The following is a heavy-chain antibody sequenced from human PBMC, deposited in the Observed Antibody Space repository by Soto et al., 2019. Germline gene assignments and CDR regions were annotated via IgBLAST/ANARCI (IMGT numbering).Heavy chain of an antibody. Sequence: SETLSLTCAVYGESFSGYYWSWIRQPPGKGLEWIGEINHSGSTNYNPSLKSRVTISVDTSKNQFSLKLSSVTAADTAVYYCARGRAAASFYYYYYGMDVWGQGTTVTVSS. CDR2: INHSGST. CDR3: ARGRAAASFYYYYYGMDV. D-gene: IGHD6-13*01. V-gene: IGHV4-34*01. J-gene: IGHJ6*02. CDR1: GESFSGYY.